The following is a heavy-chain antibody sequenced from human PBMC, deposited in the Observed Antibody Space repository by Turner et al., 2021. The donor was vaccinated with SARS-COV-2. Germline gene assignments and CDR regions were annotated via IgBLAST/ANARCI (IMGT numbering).Heavy chain of an antibody. J-gene: IGHJ4*02. CDR1: GFTFSSFG. V-gene: IGHV3-21*01. Sequence: EVQLVESGGGLVKPGGSLRLSCAASGFTFSSFGRNWVRQVPGKGLEWVSSISSGSTYIYYADSVKGRFTISRDNAKNSLYLQMNSLRAEDTAVYYCARDYHFDYWGQGTLVTVSS. CDR3: ARDYHFDY. CDR2: ISSGSTYI.